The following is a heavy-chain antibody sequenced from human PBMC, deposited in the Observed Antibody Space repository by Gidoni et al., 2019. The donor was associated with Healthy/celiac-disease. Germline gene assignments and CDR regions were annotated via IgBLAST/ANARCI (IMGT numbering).Heavy chain of an antibody. CDR2: ISGRGGST. D-gene: IGHD2-15*01. J-gene: IGHJ6*03. CDR1: GFTFSSYA. Sequence: EVQLLESGGGLVQPGGSLRLSCAASGFTFSSYAMIWVRQAPGKGLEGVSAISGRGGSTYYADSVNGRFTISRDNSKNTLYLQMNSLRAEDTAVYYCAKGPDNYYYYMDVWGKGTTVTVSS. CDR3: AKGPDNYYYYMDV. V-gene: IGHV3-23*01.